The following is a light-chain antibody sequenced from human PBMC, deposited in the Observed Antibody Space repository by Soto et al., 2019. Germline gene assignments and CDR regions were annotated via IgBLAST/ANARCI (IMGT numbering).Light chain of an antibody. J-gene: IGLJ6*01. CDR1: RSDIGDSNF. V-gene: IGLV2-14*01. Sequence: QCGLTQPASVSGSPGQSVTISCTGPRSDIGDSNFISWYQHSPGKAPRLLIYEVNNRPSGVSKRFSGSKAGNTASLTISGLLDDDEADYFCSSFRSATTLVFGRAIKVTV. CDR2: EVN. CDR3: SSFRSATTLV.